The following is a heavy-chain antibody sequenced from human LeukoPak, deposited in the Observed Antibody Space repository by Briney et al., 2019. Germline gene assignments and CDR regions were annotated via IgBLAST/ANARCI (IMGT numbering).Heavy chain of an antibody. D-gene: IGHD1-26*01. CDR3: TRDKLELRQFDY. Sequence: GGSLRLSCAASGFTFSSNYMSWVRQAPGKGLEWVGRIKSKPDGGAIDYAAPVKGRFIISRDDSKDMLYLQMNSLKTEDTGVYYCTRDKLELRQFDYWGQGTLVTVSS. CDR2: IKSKPDGGAI. J-gene: IGHJ4*02. V-gene: IGHV3-15*01. CDR1: GFTFSSNY.